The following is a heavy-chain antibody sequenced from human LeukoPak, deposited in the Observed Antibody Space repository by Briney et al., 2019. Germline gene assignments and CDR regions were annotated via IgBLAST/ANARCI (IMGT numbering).Heavy chain of an antibody. CDR3: ARGDGYNPGVDY. J-gene: IGHJ4*02. Sequence: SETLSLTCTVSGGSISSGSYYWSWIRQPAGKGLEWIGRIYTSGSTNYNPSLKSRVTISVDTSKNQFSLKLSSVTAADTAVYYCARGDGYNPGVDYLGQGTLVTVSS. CDR1: GGSISSGSYY. V-gene: IGHV4-61*02. CDR2: IYTSGST. D-gene: IGHD5-24*01.